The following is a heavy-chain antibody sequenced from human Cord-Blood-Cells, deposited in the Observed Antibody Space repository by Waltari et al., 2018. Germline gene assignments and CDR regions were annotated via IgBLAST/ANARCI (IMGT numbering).Heavy chain of an antibody. V-gene: IGHV4-59*08. CDR2: IYYSGST. CDR1: GGSIRSYY. Sequence: QVQLQESGPGLVKPSETLSLTCTVPGGSIRSYYWTWIRQPPGKGLEWIGYIYYSGSTNYNPSLKSRVTISVDTSKNQFSLKLSSVTAADTAVYYCARHPPGIAAAGAYYFDYWGQGTLVTVSS. J-gene: IGHJ4*02. D-gene: IGHD6-13*01. CDR3: ARHPPGIAAAGAYYFDY.